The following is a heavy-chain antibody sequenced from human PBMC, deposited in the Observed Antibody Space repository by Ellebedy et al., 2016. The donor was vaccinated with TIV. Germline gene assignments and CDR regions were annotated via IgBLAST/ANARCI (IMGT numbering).Heavy chain of an antibody. J-gene: IGHJ5*01. V-gene: IGHV3-33*08. Sequence: GESLKISCAASGFTFKNYAMHWVRQAPGKGLEWVAAIRNDGNNAYYADSVKGRFTISKENSKNTLYLQMNSLRAEDTALYYCARWYGSGTYYLDPWGQGTLVTVSS. D-gene: IGHD3-10*01. CDR2: IRNDGNNA. CDR3: ARWYGSGTYYLDP. CDR1: GFTFKNYA.